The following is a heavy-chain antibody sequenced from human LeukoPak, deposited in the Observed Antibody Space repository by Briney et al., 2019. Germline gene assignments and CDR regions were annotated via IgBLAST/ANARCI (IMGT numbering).Heavy chain of an antibody. D-gene: IGHD5-18*01. V-gene: IGHV3-30-3*01. Sequence: GGSLRLSCAASGFTFSSYAMHWVRQAPGKGLEWVAVISYVGSNKYYADSVKGRFTISRDNSKNTLYLQMNSLRAEDTAVYYCARDQGYSYGYVYWGQGTLVTVSS. J-gene: IGHJ4*02. CDR3: ARDQGYSYGYVY. CDR2: ISYVGSNK. CDR1: GFTFSSYA.